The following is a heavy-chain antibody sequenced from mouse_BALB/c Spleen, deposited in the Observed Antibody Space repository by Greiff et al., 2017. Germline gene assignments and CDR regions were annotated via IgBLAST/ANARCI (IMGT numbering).Heavy chain of an antibody. CDR3: ARPLRLRWAMDY. D-gene: IGHD1-2*01. J-gene: IGHJ4*01. V-gene: IGHV5-17*02. CDR2: ISSGSSTI. CDR1: RFTFSSFG. Sequence: EVHLVESGGGLVQPGGSRKLSCAASRFTFSSFGMHWVRQAPEKGLEWVAYISSGSSTIYYADTVKGRFTISRDNPKNTLFLQMTSLRSEDTAMYYCARPLRLRWAMDYWGQGTSVTVSS.